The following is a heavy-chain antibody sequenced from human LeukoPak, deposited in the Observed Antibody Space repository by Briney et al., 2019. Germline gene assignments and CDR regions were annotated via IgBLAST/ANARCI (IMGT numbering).Heavy chain of an antibody. Sequence: SETLSLTCTVSGGSISSYYWSWIRQPPGKGLEWIGYIYYSGSTNYNPSLKSRVTISVDTSKNQFSLKLSSVTAADTAVYYCATLLPTGYSSSWSALLFYYYGMDVWGQGTTVTVSS. CDR2: IYYSGST. CDR1: GGSISSYY. CDR3: ATLLPTGYSSSWSALLFYYYGMDV. J-gene: IGHJ6*02. V-gene: IGHV4-59*08. D-gene: IGHD6-13*01.